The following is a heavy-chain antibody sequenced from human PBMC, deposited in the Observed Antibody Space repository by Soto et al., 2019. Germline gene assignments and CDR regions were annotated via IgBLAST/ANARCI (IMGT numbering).Heavy chain of an antibody. Sequence: PSETLSLTCTVSGGSISSYYWSWIRQPPGKGLEWIGYIYYSGSTNYNPSLKSRVTISVDTSKNQFSLKLSSVTAADTAVYYCALLGGYYTRGSPYYYMDVWGKGTTVTVSS. CDR1: GGSISSYY. V-gene: IGHV4-59*08. CDR2: IYYSGST. J-gene: IGHJ6*03. D-gene: IGHD3-3*01. CDR3: ALLGGYYTRGSPYYYMDV.